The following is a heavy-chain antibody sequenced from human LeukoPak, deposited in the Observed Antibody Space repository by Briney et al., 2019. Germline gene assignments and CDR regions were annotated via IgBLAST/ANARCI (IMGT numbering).Heavy chain of an antibody. D-gene: IGHD6-13*01. CDR3: ARVELYSIAAAAPFDY. Sequence: PGGSLRLSCAASGFTFSSYEMNWVRPAPGKGLEWVSYISSSGSNIYYADSVKGRFTISRDNAKNSLYLQMNSLRAEDTAVYYCARVELYSIAAAAPFDYWGQGTLVTVSS. J-gene: IGHJ4*02. CDR1: GFTFSSYE. CDR2: ISSSGSNI. V-gene: IGHV3-48*03.